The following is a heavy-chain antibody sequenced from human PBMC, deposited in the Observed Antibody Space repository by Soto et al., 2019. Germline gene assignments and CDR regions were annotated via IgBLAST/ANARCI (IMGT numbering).Heavy chain of an antibody. J-gene: IGHJ4*02. Sequence: QVQLVESGGGVVQPGRSLRLSCAASGFTFSSYAMHWVRQAPGKGLEWVAVISYDGSNKYYADSVKGRFTISRDNSKNTLYLQMNSLRAEDTAVYYCARDRYSNYGVDYWGQGTLVTVSS. V-gene: IGHV3-30-3*01. D-gene: IGHD4-4*01. CDR1: GFTFSSYA. CDR2: ISYDGSNK. CDR3: ARDRYSNYGVDY.